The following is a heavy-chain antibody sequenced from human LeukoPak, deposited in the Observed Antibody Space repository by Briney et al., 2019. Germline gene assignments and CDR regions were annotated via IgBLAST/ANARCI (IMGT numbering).Heavy chain of an antibody. V-gene: IGHV1-2*04. CDR3: VATVAYDAFDI. CDR1: GYTFTGYY. D-gene: IGHD4-23*01. J-gene: IGHJ3*02. CDR2: INPNSGGT. Sequence: ASVKVSCKASGYTFTGYYMHWVRQAPGQGLEWMGWINPNSGGTNYAQKFQGWVTMTRNTSISTAYMELSSLRSEDTAVYYCVATVAYDAFDIWGQGTMVTVSS.